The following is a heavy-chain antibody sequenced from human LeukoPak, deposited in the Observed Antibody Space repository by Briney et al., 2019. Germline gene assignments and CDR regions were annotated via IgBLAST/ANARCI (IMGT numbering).Heavy chain of an antibody. J-gene: IGHJ4*02. Sequence: SETLSLTCTVPGGSISSYYWSWIRQPPGKGLEWIGYIYYSGSTNYNPSLKSRVTISVDTSKNQFTLKLSSVTAPDTAVYYVAAEENSSGGYQVDYWGQGTLVTVSS. V-gene: IGHV4-59*01. D-gene: IGHD6-25*01. CDR2: IYYSGST. CDR1: GGSISSYY. CDR3: AAEENSSGGYQVDY.